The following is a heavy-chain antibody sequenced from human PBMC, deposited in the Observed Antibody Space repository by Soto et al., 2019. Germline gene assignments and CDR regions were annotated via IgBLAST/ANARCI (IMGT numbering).Heavy chain of an antibody. CDR2: IKQDGSEK. J-gene: IGHJ6*02. CDR3: ARLTMVRGVIINYYYYGMDV. Sequence: EVQLVESGGGLVQPGGSLRLSCAASGFTFSSYWMSWVRQAPGKGLEWVANIKQDGSEKYYVDSVKGRFTISRDNAKNSLYLQMNSLRADDTAVYYCARLTMVRGVIINYYYYGMDVWGQGTTVTVSS. V-gene: IGHV3-7*03. D-gene: IGHD3-10*01. CDR1: GFTFSSYW.